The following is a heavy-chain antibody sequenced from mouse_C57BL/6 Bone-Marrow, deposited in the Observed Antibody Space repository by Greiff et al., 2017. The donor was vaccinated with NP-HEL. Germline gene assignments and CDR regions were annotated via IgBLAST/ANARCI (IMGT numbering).Heavy chain of an antibody. CDR2: IWWDDDK. D-gene: IGHD1-1*01. Sequence: QVTLKVCGPGILQPSQTLSLTCSFSGFSLSTFGMGVGWIRQPSGKGLEWLAHIWWDDDKYYNPALKSRRIISKDTSKSQVFLKIANVDTADAATYYGARMSYYGSSYVDYWGQGTTLTVSS. V-gene: IGHV8-8*01. J-gene: IGHJ2*01. CDR1: GFSLSTFGMG. CDR3: ARMSYYGSSYVDY.